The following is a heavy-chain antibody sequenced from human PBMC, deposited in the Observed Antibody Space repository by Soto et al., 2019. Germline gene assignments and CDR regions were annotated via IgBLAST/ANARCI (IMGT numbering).Heavy chain of an antibody. Sequence: QITLKESGPTLVKPTQTLTLTCSFSGFSLSSHGVGVGWIRQPPGKALEWLALIYWDDDERYSPSLKSRLTIAKDTTKNQVVLTMSNVDPVDTPTYYCARFIPSAFDIWGQGTVVTVSS. J-gene: IGHJ3*02. CDR1: GFSLSSHGVG. CDR3: ARFIPSAFDI. V-gene: IGHV2-5*02. D-gene: IGHD3-22*01. CDR2: IYWDDDE.